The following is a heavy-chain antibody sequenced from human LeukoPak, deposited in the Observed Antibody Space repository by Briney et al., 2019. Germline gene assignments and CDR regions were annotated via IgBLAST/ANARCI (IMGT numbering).Heavy chain of an antibody. CDR3: AKYGSGWYKPLIDY. V-gene: IGHV3-23*01. CDR2: ISGSGGST. J-gene: IGHJ4*02. Sequence: GGSLRLSCAASGFTFSSYAMSWVRQAPGKGLEWVSAISGSGGSTYYADSVKGRFTISRDNSKNTLYLKMNSLRAEDTAVYYCAKYGSGWYKPLIDYWGQGTLVIVSS. CDR1: GFTFSSYA. D-gene: IGHD6-19*01.